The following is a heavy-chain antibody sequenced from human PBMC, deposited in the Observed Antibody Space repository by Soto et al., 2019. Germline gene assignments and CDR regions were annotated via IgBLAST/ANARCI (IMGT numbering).Heavy chain of an antibody. J-gene: IGHJ4*02. V-gene: IGHV1-46*01. CDR1: GYTFTRNH. CDR2: INPTDGGT. Sequence: ASVKVSCKASGYTFTRNHIHWVRQAPGQGLEWMGIINPTDGGTGYAQDFQGRVTMTRDPSTSTVYMELSSLRSEDTAVYYCARVAFQAFDSWGQGTPVTVSS. CDR3: ARVAFQAFDS.